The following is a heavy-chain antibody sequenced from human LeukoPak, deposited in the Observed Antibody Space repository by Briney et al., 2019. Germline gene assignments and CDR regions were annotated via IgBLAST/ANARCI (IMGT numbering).Heavy chain of an antibody. D-gene: IGHD3-16*02. CDR1: GGSISSYY. Sequence: SETLSLTCTVSGGSISSYYWSWIRQPPGKGLEWIGYIYYSGSTYYNPSLKSRVTISADTSKNQFSLKLSSVTAADTAVYYCARFGGRYLDYWGQGTLVTVSS. J-gene: IGHJ4*02. CDR3: ARFGGRYLDY. CDR2: IYYSGST. V-gene: IGHV4-59*12.